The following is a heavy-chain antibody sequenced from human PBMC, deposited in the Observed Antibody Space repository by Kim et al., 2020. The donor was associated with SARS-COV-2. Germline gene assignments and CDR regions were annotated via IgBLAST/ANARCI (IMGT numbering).Heavy chain of an antibody. CDR2: IKSDGIST. J-gene: IGHJ4*02. CDR1: GFTFSSYW. D-gene: IGHD3-10*01. V-gene: IGHV3-74*01. Sequence: GGSLRLSCAASGFTFSSYWMHWVRQAPGKGLVWVSRIKSDGISTSYADSVKGRFTISRDNANNTLYLQMNSLRAEDSAVYYCTRGGGLYGSGNYPGYWGQGTLVTVSS. CDR3: TRGGGLYGSGNYPGY.